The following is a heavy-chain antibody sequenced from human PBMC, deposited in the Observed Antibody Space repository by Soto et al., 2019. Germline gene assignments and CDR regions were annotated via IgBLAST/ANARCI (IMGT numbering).Heavy chain of an antibody. J-gene: IGHJ6*02. CDR1: GVSIGSLY. V-gene: IGHV4-59*11. Sequence: SETLSLTCNVSGVSIGSLYWSWLRQPPGKGLEWIGYMDYSGGTDYSPSLKSRITILVDTSRNQFSLKLKSVTAADTAVYFCARSYYYDSHMGVWGQGTRVTVCS. CDR2: MDYSGGT. CDR3: ARSYYYDSHMGV.